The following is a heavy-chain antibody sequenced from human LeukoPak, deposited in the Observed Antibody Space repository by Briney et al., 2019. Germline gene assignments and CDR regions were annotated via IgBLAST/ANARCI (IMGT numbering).Heavy chain of an antibody. CDR1: GFTFANAW. V-gene: IGHV3-23*01. Sequence: PGGSLRLSCAVSGFTFANAWMTWVRQAPGKGLEWVASIDGGGGDPWYANFVKGRFTVSRDNSRNTLYLQMSTLRAEDTAVYYCAARRPHYGDYVYWGLGTLVTVSS. CDR3: AARRPHYGDYVY. J-gene: IGHJ4*02. CDR2: IDGGGGDP. D-gene: IGHD4-17*01.